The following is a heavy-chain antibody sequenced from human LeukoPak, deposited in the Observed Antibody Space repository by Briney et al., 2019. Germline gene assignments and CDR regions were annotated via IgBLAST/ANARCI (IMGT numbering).Heavy chain of an antibody. CDR1: GFTFSSYG. CDR2: ISYDGSNK. CDR3: ARDRKWYCSGGSCYSQDGMDV. Sequence: PGRSLRLSCAASGFTFSSYGMHWVRQAPGKGLEWVAVISYDGSNKYYADSVKGRFTISRDNAKNSLYLQMNSLRAEDTAVYYCARDRKWYCSGGSCYSQDGMDVWGQGTTVTVSS. V-gene: IGHV3-30*03. J-gene: IGHJ6*02. D-gene: IGHD2-15*01.